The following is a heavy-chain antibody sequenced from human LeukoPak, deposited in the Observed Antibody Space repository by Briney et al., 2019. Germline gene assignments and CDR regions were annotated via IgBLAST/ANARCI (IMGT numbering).Heavy chain of an antibody. CDR2: INPNNGDT. CDR1: GSTFTGYY. CDR3: AKGGSWQRLVWVDY. J-gene: IGHJ4*02. D-gene: IGHD3-16*01. V-gene: IGHV1-2*02. Sequence: ASVKVSCKASGSTFTGYYVYWVRQAPGQGPEWMGWINPNNGDTHYAQKFQGRVTMARDTSITTAYMELSRLTSDDTAVYFCAKGGSWQRLVWVDYWGEGTLVTVSS.